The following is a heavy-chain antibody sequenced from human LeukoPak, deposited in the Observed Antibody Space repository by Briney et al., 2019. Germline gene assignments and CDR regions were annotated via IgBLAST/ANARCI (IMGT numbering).Heavy chain of an antibody. CDR3: ARADSSGYGY. CDR2: TYYRSKWYY. D-gene: IGHD3-22*01. CDR1: GDSVSSNSAA. Sequence: SQTLSLTCAISGDSVSSNSAAWNWIRQSPSRGLEWLGRTYYRSKWYYDYAVAVKSRISINPDTSKNQFSLQLSSVTPEDAAVYYCARADSSGYGYWGQGTLVTVSS. J-gene: IGHJ4*02. V-gene: IGHV6-1*01.